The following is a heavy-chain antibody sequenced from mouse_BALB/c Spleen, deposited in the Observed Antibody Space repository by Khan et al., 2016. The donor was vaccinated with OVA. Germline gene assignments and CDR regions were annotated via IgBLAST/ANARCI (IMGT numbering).Heavy chain of an antibody. CDR1: GYTFTDYY. Sequence: QVQLKQSGAELARPGASVNLSCKASGYTFTDYYINWMRQRTGQGLEWIGEIYPGSANIYYNEKFKGKATLTADKSSSTVYMQLSSLTSEDSVVYFCAREWAAWFPYWGQGTLVTVSA. J-gene: IGHJ3*01. CDR3: AREWAAWFPY. V-gene: IGHV1-77*01. CDR2: IYPGSANI.